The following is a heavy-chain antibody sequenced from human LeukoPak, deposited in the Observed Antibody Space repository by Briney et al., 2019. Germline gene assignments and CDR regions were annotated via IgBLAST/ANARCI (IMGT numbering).Heavy chain of an antibody. Sequence: SETLSLTCAVSGYSISSGYYWGWTRQPPGKGLEWIGSIYHSGSTYYNPSLKSRVTISVDTSKNQFSLKLSPVTAADTAVYYCAMAGYGDYDWFDPWGQGTLVTVSS. CDR3: AMAGYGDYDWFDP. CDR2: IYHSGST. J-gene: IGHJ5*02. CDR1: GYSISSGYY. V-gene: IGHV4-38-2*01. D-gene: IGHD4-17*01.